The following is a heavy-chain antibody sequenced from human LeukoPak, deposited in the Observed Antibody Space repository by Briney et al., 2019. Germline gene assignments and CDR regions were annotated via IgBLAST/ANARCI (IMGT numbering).Heavy chain of an antibody. CDR2: ISAYNGNT. CDR3: ARVRYQPRRYYYYGMDV. J-gene: IGHJ6*02. Sequence: ASVNVSCKASGYTFTSYGISWVRQAPGQGLEWMGWISAYNGNTNYAQKLQGRVTMTTDTSTSTAYMELRSLRSDDTAVYYCARVRYQPRRYYYYGMDVWGQGTTVTVSS. CDR1: GYTFTSYG. V-gene: IGHV1-18*01. D-gene: IGHD1-14*01.